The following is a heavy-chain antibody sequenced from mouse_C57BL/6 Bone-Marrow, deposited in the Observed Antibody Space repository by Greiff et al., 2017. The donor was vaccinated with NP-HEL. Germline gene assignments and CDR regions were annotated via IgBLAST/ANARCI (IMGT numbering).Heavy chain of an antibody. V-gene: IGHV1-55*01. J-gene: IGHJ1*03. Sequence: VQLQQPGAELVKPGASVKMSCKASGYTFTSYWITWVKQRPGQGLEWIGDIYPGSGSTNYNEKFKSKATLTVDTSSSTAYMQLSSLTSEDSAVYYCARRGSNYYPWYYDVWGTGTTVTVSS. CDR2: IYPGSGST. D-gene: IGHD2-5*01. CDR3: ARRGSNYYPWYYDV. CDR1: GYTFTSYW.